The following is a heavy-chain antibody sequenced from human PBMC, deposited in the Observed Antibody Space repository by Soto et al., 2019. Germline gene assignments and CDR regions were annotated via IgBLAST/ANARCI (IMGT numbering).Heavy chain of an antibody. CDR3: ARQVRSDGPGDS. Sequence: GESLKISCKGSGYSFAGYWITWVRQKPGKGLEWMGRIDPSDSQTYYSPSFRGHVTISVTKSITTVFLQWSSLRASDTAMYYCARQVRSDGPGDSWGQGTLVTVS. D-gene: IGHD2-15*01. V-gene: IGHV5-10-1*01. J-gene: IGHJ4*02. CDR1: GYSFAGYW. CDR2: IDPSDSQT.